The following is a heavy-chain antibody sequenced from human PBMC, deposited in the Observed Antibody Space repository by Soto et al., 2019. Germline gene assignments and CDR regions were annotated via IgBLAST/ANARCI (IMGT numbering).Heavy chain of an antibody. V-gene: IGHV4-59*01. D-gene: IGHD2-15*01. J-gene: IGHJ3*01. CDR1: GGSISSYY. CDR3: ARDLGGLHGA. CDR2: IYYSGST. Sequence: PSETLSLTCTVSGGSISSYYWSWIRQPPGKGLEWIGYIYYSGSTNYNPSLKSRVTISVDTSKNQFSLKLSSVTAADTAVYYCARDLGGLHGARGQGTMVTVSS.